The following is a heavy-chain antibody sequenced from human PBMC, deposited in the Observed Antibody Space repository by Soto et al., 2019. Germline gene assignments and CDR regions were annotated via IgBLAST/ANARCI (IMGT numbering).Heavy chain of an antibody. CDR2: ISGGTSST. Sequence: EVQLLESGGGLVQPGGSLRLSCAASGFTFSSYAMSWVSQAPGKGLEWVSAISGGTSSTYYEDSVKGRFTISRDNSKNTPYPQMNSLRAEDTAVYYCAKERWAAAGTPTLDYWGQGTLVTVSS. CDR1: GFTFSSYA. V-gene: IGHV3-23*01. J-gene: IGHJ4*02. D-gene: IGHD6-13*01. CDR3: AKERWAAAGTPTLDY.